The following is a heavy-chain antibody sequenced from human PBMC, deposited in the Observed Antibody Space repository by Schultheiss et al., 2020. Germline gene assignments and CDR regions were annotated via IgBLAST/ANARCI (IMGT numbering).Heavy chain of an antibody. D-gene: IGHD2-2*01. J-gene: IGHJ4*02. CDR1: GGSVSSGSYY. V-gene: IGHV4-61*01. Sequence: SETLSLTCTVSGGSVSSGSYYWSWIRQPPGKGLEWIGYIYYSGSTNYNPSLKSRVTISVDTSKNQFSLKLSSVTAADTAVYYCARGIVVVPAAIPPVAATYYFDYWGQGTLVNVSS. CDR3: ARGIVVVPAAIPPVAATYYFDY. CDR2: IYYSGST.